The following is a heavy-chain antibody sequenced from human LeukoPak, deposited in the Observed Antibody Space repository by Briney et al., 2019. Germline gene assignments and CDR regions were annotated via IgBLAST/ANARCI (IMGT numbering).Heavy chain of an antibody. V-gene: IGHV3-23*01. Sequence: GGSLRLSCAASGFTFSSYAMSWVRQAPGKGVEWVSAISGSGGSTYYADSVKGRFTISRDNSKNTLYLQMNSLRAEDTAVYYCAKGEVVEKNRSWFDPWGQGTLVTVSS. D-gene: IGHD2-15*01. CDR3: AKGEVVEKNRSWFDP. J-gene: IGHJ5*02. CDR1: GFTFSSYA. CDR2: ISGSGGST.